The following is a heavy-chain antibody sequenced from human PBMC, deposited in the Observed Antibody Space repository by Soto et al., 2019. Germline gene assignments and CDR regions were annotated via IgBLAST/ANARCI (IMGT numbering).Heavy chain of an antibody. CDR1: GFTFSDYY. CDR3: ARDPSRRSPPEY. V-gene: IGHV3-11*05. Sequence: QVQLVESGGGLVKPGGSLRLSCTASGFTFSDYYMNWFRQAPGKELEWVSYISSTSAYTKYADSVKGRFTISRDNAENLLYLQMDGLRAEDTAVYYCARDPSRRSPPEYWGQGTLVTVSS. J-gene: IGHJ4*02. CDR2: ISSTSAYT.